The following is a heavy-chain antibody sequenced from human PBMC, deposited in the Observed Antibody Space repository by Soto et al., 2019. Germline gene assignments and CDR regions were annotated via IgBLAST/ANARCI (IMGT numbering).Heavy chain of an antibody. CDR2: ISYDGSNK. J-gene: IGHJ3*02. CDR3: ALLGGSGGAFDI. V-gene: IGHV3-30*03. D-gene: IGHD1-26*01. Sequence: QVQLVESGGGVVQPGRSLRLSCAASGFTFSSYGMHWVRQAPGKGLEWVAIISYDGSNKYYADSVKGRFTISRDNSKNTLYLQMNSLRTEDTAVYYCALLGGSGGAFDIWGQGTMVTVSS. CDR1: GFTFSSYG.